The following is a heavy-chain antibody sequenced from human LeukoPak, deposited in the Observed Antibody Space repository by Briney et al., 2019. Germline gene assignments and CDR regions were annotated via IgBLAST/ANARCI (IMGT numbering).Heavy chain of an antibody. D-gene: IGHD2-15*01. CDR1: GFTFDTYA. CDR2: IISGGTYI. V-gene: IGHV3-21*01. J-gene: IGHJ4*02. CDR3: ARDRPTGRSRGVVVQ. Sequence: GASLRLSCAASGFTFDTYAMTWVRQAPGKGLEWVSSIISGGTYIYYAESLRGRSTISRDNTKNFLYLQLSTLRVEDTAVYYCARDRPTGRSRGVVVQWGQGTLVTVSS.